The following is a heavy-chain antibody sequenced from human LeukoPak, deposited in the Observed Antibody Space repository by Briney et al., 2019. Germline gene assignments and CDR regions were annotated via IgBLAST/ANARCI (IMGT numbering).Heavy chain of an antibody. D-gene: IGHD3-16*02. V-gene: IGHV3-7*01. J-gene: IGHJ3*02. Sequence: GRSLRLSCAASGFTFRNYGMHWVRQAPGKGLEWVANIKQDGSEKYYVDSVKGRFTIPRDNAKNSLYLQMNSLRAEDTAVYYCASFSYDYVWGSYRHDAFDIWGQGTMVTVSS. CDR3: ASFSYDYVWGSYRHDAFDI. CDR2: IKQDGSEK. CDR1: GFTFRNYG.